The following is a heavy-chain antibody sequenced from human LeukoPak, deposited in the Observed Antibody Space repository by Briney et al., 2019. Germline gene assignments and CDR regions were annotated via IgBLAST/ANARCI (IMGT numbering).Heavy chain of an antibody. CDR2: IYYSGNT. CDR1: GGSISSSYYY. J-gene: IGHJ4*02. CDR3: ASQRKTGEPYYFDY. V-gene: IGHV4-39*02. Sequence: SETLSLTCNVTGGSISSSYYYWGWIRHPPGEGLEWIGSIYYSGNTYYNPSLKSRVTISVDTSKNHFSLELNSVTAADTAVYYCASQRKTGEPYYFDYWGQGTLVTVSS. D-gene: IGHD7-27*01.